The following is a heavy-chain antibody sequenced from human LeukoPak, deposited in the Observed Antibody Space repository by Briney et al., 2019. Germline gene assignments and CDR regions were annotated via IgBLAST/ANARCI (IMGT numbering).Heavy chain of an antibody. V-gene: IGHV4-4*07. CDR1: GASISGYW. D-gene: IGHD6-13*01. J-gene: IGHJ6*03. CDR3: ATTPISPRVGYYMDV. CDR2: MYTDGDT. Sequence: PSETLSLTCDVSGASISGYWWSWIRQPAGKGLEWIGRMYTDGDTNYNPSLKSRVTISVDTSKNQFSLKLSSVTAADTAVYYCATTPISPRVGYYMDVWGKGTTVTVSS.